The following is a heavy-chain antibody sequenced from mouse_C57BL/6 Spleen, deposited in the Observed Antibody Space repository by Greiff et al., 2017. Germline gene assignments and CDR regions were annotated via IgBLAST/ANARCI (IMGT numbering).Heavy chain of an antibody. D-gene: IGHD1-1*01. CDR3: ARQVVASDY. CDR2: IDPSDSYT. Sequence: QVQLQQSWAELVRPGPSVKLSCKASGYPFPSYCMHWVTPTPGQGLEWIGVIDPSDSYTNYTQKFKGKATLTVDTSSSTAYMQLSSLTSEDSAVYYCARQVVASDYWGQGATLTVSS. J-gene: IGHJ2*01. CDR1: GYPFPSYC. V-gene: IGHV1-59*01.